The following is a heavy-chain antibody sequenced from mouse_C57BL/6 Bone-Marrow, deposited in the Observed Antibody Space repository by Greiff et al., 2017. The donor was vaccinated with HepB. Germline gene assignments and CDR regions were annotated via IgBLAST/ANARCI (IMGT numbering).Heavy chain of an antibody. Sequence: EVQLVESGGGLVKPGGSLKLSCAASGFTFSDYGMHWVRQAPEKGLEWVAYISSGSSTIYYADTVKGRFTISRDNAKNTLFLQMTSLRSEDTAMYYCARPHYYGSSKYYFDYWGQGTTLTVSS. J-gene: IGHJ2*01. V-gene: IGHV5-17*01. D-gene: IGHD1-1*01. CDR1: GFTFSDYG. CDR3: ARPHYYGSSKYYFDY. CDR2: ISSGSSTI.